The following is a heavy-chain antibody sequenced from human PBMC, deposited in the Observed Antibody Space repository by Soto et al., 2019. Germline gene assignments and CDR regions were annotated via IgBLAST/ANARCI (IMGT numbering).Heavy chain of an antibody. CDR2: IYYSGST. V-gene: IGHV4-30-4*01. D-gene: IGHD3-22*01. CDR3: ATYYYDSSGFPVFDY. Sequence: SETLSLTCTVSGGSISSGDYYWSWIRQPPGKGLEWIGYIYYSGSTYYNPSLKSRVTISVDTSKNQFSLKLSSVTAADTAVYYCATYYYDSSGFPVFDYWGQGTLVTVSS. J-gene: IGHJ4*02. CDR1: GGSISSGDYY.